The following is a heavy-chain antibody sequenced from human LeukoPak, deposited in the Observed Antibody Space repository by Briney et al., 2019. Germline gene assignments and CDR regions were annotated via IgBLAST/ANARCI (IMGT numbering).Heavy chain of an antibody. D-gene: IGHD2-2*02. J-gene: IGHJ6*02. CDR3: AKDRPGLPAAIVDYYYYDGMDV. V-gene: IGHV3-23*01. CDR2: ISGSGGST. Sequence: GGSLRLSCAASGFTFSSYGMSLVRQAPGKGLEGASAISGSGGSTYYAEPVEGRVTISRDNSKNTLYLQRNSLRAEDPAVYYCAKDRPGLPAAIVDYYYYDGMDVWRQGTTVTVSS. CDR1: GFTFSSYG.